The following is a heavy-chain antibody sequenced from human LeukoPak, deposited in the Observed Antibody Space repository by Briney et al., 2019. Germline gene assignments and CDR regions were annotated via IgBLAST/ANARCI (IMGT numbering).Heavy chain of an antibody. CDR1: RSAFSTQW. J-gene: IGHJ4*02. D-gene: IGHD1-7*01. V-gene: IGHV5-51*01. Sequence: GESLKISCKASRSAFSTQWIVWVRQMPGKGLEWMGIIFPRDSDTKYSLSFQGQVTISVDKSITTAYLQWSSLKTSDTAIYYCATTTWTYGHLEYWGQGTLVTVSS. CDR2: IFPRDSDT. CDR3: ATTTWTYGHLEY.